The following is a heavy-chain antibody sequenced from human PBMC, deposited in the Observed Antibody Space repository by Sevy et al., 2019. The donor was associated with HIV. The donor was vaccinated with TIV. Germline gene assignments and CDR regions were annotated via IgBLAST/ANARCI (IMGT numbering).Heavy chain of an antibody. CDR2: IKEDGIEE. CDR3: ASEYSFAAFFDY. V-gene: IGHV3-7*01. J-gene: IGHJ4*02. CDR1: GFIFNSYW. Sequence: GGSLRLSCEGSGFIFNSYWMSWVRQAPGKGLEWVANIKEDGIEENYVDSVKGRFTTSRDNAKNSLYLEMNSLRVEDTAVYFCASEYSFAAFFDYWGQGTRVTVSS. D-gene: IGHD5-12*01.